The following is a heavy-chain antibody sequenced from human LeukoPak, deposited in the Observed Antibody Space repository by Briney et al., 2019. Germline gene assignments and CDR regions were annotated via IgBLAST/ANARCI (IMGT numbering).Heavy chain of an antibody. V-gene: IGHV4-4*07. CDR3: ARGFTVVTGNWFDP. Sequence: SETLSLTCTVSGGSISSYYWSWIRQPAGKGLEWIGRIYTSGSTNYNPSLKSRVTMSVDTSKNQFSLKLSSVTAADTAVYYCARGFTVVTGNWFDPWGQGTLVTVSS. D-gene: IGHD4-23*01. CDR2: IYTSGST. J-gene: IGHJ5*02. CDR1: GGSISSYY.